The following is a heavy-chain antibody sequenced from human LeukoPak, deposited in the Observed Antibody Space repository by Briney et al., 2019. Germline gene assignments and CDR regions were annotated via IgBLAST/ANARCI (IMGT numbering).Heavy chain of an antibody. D-gene: IGHD6-19*01. CDR1: GFTFSGYG. CDR3: AKVWDSSGWYGEFDY. CDR2: ISYDGSNK. Sequence: GGSLRLSCAASGFTFSGYGMHWVRQAPGKGLEWVAVISYDGSNKYYADSVKGRFTISRDNSKNTLYLQMNSLRAEDTAVYYCAKVWDSSGWYGEFDYWGQGTLVTVSS. V-gene: IGHV3-30*18. J-gene: IGHJ4*02.